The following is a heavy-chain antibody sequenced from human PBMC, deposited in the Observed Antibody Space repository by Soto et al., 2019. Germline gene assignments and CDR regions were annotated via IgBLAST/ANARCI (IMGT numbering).Heavy chain of an antibody. D-gene: IGHD3-22*01. Sequence: SVEVSCKASGGTFSSYAMSWVRQAPGQGLEWMGGIIPIFGTANYAQKFQGRVTITADKSTSTAYMELSSLRSEDTAVYYCASVGSSGYLRGWFDPWGQGPLVTFST. CDR2: IIPIFGTA. J-gene: IGHJ5*02. CDR3: ASVGSSGYLRGWFDP. V-gene: IGHV1-69*06. CDR1: GGTFSSYA.